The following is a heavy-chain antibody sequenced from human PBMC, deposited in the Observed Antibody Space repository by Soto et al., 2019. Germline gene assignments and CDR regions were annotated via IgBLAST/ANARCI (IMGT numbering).Heavy chain of an antibody. CDR3: ARHYCSGGSCYDRWPYYYYYMDV. D-gene: IGHD2-15*01. J-gene: IGHJ6*03. Sequence: SETLSLTCTVSGGSISSYYWSWIRQPPGKGLEWIGYIYYSGSTNYNPSLKSRVTISVDTSKNQFSLKLSSVTAADTAVYYCARHYCSGGSCYDRWPYYYYYMDVWGKGTTVTVS. CDR2: IYYSGST. CDR1: GGSISSYY. V-gene: IGHV4-59*08.